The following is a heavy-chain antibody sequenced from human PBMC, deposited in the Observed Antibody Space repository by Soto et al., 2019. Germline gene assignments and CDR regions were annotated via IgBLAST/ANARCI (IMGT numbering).Heavy chain of an antibody. V-gene: IGHV2-5*01. Sequence: PTLVNPTQTLTLTCTFSGFSLSTSGVGVGWIRQPPGKALEWLALIYWNDDKRYSPSLKSRLTITKDTSKNQVVLTMTNMDPVDTATYYCAHRRHIMIFGVVHLASRYNWFDPWGQGTLVTVSS. CDR1: GFSLSTSGVG. J-gene: IGHJ5*02. D-gene: IGHD3-3*01. CDR2: IYWNDDK. CDR3: AHRRHIMIFGVVHLASRYNWFDP.